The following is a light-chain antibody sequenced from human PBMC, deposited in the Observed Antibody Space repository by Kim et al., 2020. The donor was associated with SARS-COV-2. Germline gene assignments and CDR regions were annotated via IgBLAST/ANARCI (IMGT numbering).Light chain of an antibody. Sequence: SPGERATLSCRASQSVSSSLAWYQQRPGQAPRLLIYDASKRATGIPARFSGSGSGTDFTLTISSLEAEDFVVYYCQQRSNWPPKDTFGGGTKVEIK. V-gene: IGKV3-11*01. CDR3: QQRSNWPPKDT. CDR2: DAS. J-gene: IGKJ4*01. CDR1: QSVSSS.